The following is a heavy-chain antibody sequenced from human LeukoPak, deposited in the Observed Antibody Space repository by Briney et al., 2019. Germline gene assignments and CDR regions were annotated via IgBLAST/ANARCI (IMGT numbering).Heavy chain of an antibody. CDR1: GFTFSDYY. V-gene: IGHV4-39*01. D-gene: IGHD3-3*01. J-gene: IGHJ4*02. CDR2: IYYSGST. Sequence: GSLRLSCAASGFTFSDYYMSWIRQAPGKGLEWIGSIYYSGSTYYNPSLKSRVTISVDTSKNQFSLKLSSVTAADTAVYYCARHSFHYDFWSGPPLTYFDYWGQGTLVTVSS. CDR3: ARHSFHYDFWSGPPLTYFDY.